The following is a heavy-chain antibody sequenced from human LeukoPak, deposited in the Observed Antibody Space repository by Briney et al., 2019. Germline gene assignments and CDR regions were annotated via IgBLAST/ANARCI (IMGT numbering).Heavy chain of an antibody. V-gene: IGHV4-34*01. D-gene: IGHD3-22*01. J-gene: IGHJ4*02. Sequence: SETLSLTCAVYGGSFSGYYRSWIRQPPGKGLEWIGEINHSGSTNYNPSLKSRVTISVDTSKNQFSLKLSSVTAADTAVYYCARGGHLYYYDSSGYYRWGQGTLVTVSS. CDR1: GGSFSGYY. CDR3: ARGGHLYYYDSSGYYR. CDR2: INHSGST.